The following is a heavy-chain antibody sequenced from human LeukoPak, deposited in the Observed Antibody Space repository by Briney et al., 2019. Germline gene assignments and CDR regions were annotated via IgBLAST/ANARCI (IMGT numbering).Heavy chain of an antibody. D-gene: IGHD2-15*01. CDR3: ARPLEYCSDSRCPQSWFDP. CDR1: GGSFSGYY. Sequence: SSETLSLTCAVSGGSFSGYYWTWIRQPPGKGLEWIGEINHSGRTNYNPSLKSRVIISVDTSKNQFSLKVNSVTAADTAVYYCARPLEYCSDSRCPQSWFDPWGQGTLVTVSS. V-gene: IGHV4-34*01. J-gene: IGHJ5*02. CDR2: INHSGRT.